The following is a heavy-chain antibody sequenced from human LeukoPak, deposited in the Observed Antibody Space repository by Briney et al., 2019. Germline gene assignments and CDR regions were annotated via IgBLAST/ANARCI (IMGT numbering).Heavy chain of an antibody. V-gene: IGHV5-51*01. Sequence: GESLKISRKGSGYSFTSYWIGWVRQMPGKGLEWMGIIYPGDSDTRYSPSFQGQVTISADKSISTAYLQWSSLKASDTAMYYCASSIAAAGTSFDYWGQGTPVTVSS. CDR1: GYSFTSYW. J-gene: IGHJ4*02. D-gene: IGHD6-13*01. CDR3: ASSIAAAGTSFDY. CDR2: IYPGDSDT.